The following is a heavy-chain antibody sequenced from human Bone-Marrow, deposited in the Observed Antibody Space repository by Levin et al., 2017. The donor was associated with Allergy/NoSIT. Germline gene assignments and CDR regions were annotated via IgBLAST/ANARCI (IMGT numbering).Heavy chain of an antibody. CDR3: ITDGDDYSNYVGY. V-gene: IGHV3-15*01. J-gene: IGHJ4*02. D-gene: IGHD4-11*01. CDR2: IKSQTAGGIT. CDR1: GFTFSNAW. Sequence: GESLKISCVGSGFTFSNAWMSWVRQAPGKGLEWVGRIKSQTAGGITDYAAPVKGRFTISRDDSKNTLYLQMNSLKTEDIAVYYCITDGDDYSNYVGYWGQGTLVTVSS.